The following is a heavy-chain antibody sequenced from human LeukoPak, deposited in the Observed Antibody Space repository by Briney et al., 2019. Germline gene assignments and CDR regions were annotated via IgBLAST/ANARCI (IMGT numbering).Heavy chain of an antibody. D-gene: IGHD3-10*01. CDR1: GGSISSGGYY. V-gene: IGHV4-30-2*01. Sequence: SETLSLTCTVSGGSISSGGYYWSWIRQPPGKGLEWIGYIYHSGSTYFNPSLKSRITISVDRSKNQFSLKLSSVTAADTAVYYWARPGGVHDAFDIWGQGTMVTVSS. CDR2: IYHSGST. J-gene: IGHJ3*02. CDR3: ARPGGVHDAFDI.